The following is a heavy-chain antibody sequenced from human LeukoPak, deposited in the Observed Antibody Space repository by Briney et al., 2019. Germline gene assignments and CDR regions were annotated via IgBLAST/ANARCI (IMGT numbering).Heavy chain of an antibody. V-gene: IGHV3-23*01. D-gene: IGHD6-13*01. CDR3: AKDLEAAAVPAEYFQH. J-gene: IGHJ1*01. Sequence: GALRLSCAASGFTFSSYGMSWVRQAPGKGLEWVSAISGSGGSTYYADSVKGRFTISRDNSKNTLYLQMNSLRAEDTAVYYCAKDLEAAAVPAEYFQHWGQGTLVTVSS. CDR2: ISGSGGST. CDR1: GFTFSSYG.